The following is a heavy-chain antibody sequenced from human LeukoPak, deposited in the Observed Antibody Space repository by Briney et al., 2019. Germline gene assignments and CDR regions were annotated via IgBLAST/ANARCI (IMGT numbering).Heavy chain of an antibody. V-gene: IGHV1-2*04. Sequence: ASVKVSCKASGYTFTGYYMHWVRQAPGQGLEWMGWINPNSGGTNYAQKFQGWVTMTRDTSISTAYMELSRLRSDDTAVYYCARGGSGSYPGYFDYWGQGTLVTVSS. D-gene: IGHD1-26*01. CDR3: ARGGSGSYPGYFDY. CDR2: INPNSGGT. CDR1: GYTFTGYY. J-gene: IGHJ4*02.